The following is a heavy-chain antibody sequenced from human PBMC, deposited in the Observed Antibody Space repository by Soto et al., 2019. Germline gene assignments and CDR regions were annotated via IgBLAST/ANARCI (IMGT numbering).Heavy chain of an antibody. D-gene: IGHD1-26*01. CDR1: GDSGSSNSAA. Sequence: SQTLSLTCAISGDSGSSNSAAWSWIRQSPSRGLEWLGRTYYRSKWYNDYAVSVKSRITINPDTSKNQFSLQLNSVTPEDTAVYYCEREGGNRYSYSGMDFWGKGTTVTVSP. V-gene: IGHV6-1*01. CDR2: TYYRSKWYN. J-gene: IGHJ6*04. CDR3: EREGGNRYSYSGMDF.